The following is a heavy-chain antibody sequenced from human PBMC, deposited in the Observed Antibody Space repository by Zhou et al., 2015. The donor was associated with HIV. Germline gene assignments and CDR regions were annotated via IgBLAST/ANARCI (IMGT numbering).Heavy chain of an antibody. D-gene: IGHD3-10*01. Sequence: QVQLVQSGAEVKKPGASVKVSCKASGYTFTSYGISWVRQAPGQGLEWMGWISAYNGNTNYAQKLQGRVTMTTDTSTSTAYMELRSLRSDDTAVYYCATTMVRGVSGYYYYYYGMDVWGRRDRRSPSP. CDR3: ATTMVRGVSGYYYYYYGMDV. CDR2: ISAYNGNT. V-gene: IGHV1-18*01. J-gene: IGHJ6*02. CDR1: GYTFTSYG.